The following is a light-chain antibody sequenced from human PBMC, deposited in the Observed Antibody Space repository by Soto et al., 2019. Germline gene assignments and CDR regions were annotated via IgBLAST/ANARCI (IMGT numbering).Light chain of an antibody. J-gene: IGKJ4*01. CDR3: MQRLQTPLT. V-gene: IGKV2-28*01. CDR2: LGS. Sequence: VMTQSPLSLPVTPGEPASISCRSSRSLLHINGQNYLDWYLQKPGQSPQLLIYLGSNRASGVPDRFRGSGSGTDFTLQISRVEAEDAGVYYCMQRLQTPLTFGGGTKLEIK. CDR1: RSLLHINGQNY.